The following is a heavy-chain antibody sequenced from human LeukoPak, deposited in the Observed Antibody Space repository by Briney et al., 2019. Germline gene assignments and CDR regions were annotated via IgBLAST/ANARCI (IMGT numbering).Heavy chain of an antibody. D-gene: IGHD2-21*01. CDR2: MNPNSGNT. CDR3: ARVCGGDCYPSDFVFDY. J-gene: IGHJ4*02. Sequence: ASVKVSCKASGYTSTSYDINWVRQATGQGLEWMGWMNPNSGNTGYAQKFQGRVTITRNTSISTAYMELSSLRSEDTAVYYCARVCGGDCYPSDFVFDYWGQGTLVTVSS. CDR1: GYTSTSYD. V-gene: IGHV1-8*03.